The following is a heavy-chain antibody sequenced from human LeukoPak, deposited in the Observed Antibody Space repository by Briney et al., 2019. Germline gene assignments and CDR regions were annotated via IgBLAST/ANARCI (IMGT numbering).Heavy chain of an antibody. D-gene: IGHD3-10*01. V-gene: IGHV4-59*01. CDR1: GGSISRNY. CDR2: IHSIGTT. CDR3: ATSYYGSGTYYNWFDP. J-gene: IGHJ5*02. Sequence: PSETLSLTCTVSGGSISRNYWGWIRQTPGKGLEWIGYIHSIGTTNYNPSLESRLTISIDTSKNQFSLKLSSVTAADTAVYYCATSYYGSGTYYNWFDPWGQGTLVTVSS.